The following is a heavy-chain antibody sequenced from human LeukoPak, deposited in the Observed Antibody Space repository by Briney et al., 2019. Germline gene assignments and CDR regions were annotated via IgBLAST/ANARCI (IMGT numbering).Heavy chain of an antibody. CDR1: GYSISSDYY. D-gene: IGHD3-10*01. J-gene: IGHJ4*02. CDR2: IYDSGST. V-gene: IGHV4-38-2*02. Sequence: PSETLSLTCTVSGYSISSDYYWGWIRQPPGKGLDWIGIIYDSGSTYYTQSVKSRVTIAVDTSKHQFHLKLSSVTAADTAEYYCARDLRGSESYYKTLDYWGQGTLVTVSS. CDR3: ARDLRGSESYYKTLDY.